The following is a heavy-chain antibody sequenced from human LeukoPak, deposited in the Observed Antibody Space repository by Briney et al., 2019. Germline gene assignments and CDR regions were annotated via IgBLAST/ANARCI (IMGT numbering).Heavy chain of an antibody. CDR3: AELGITMIGGV. CDR2: ISGSGGSK. V-gene: IGHV3-23*01. CDR1: GFTFSSCG. J-gene: IGHJ6*04. D-gene: IGHD3-10*02. Sequence: GGSLRLSCAASGFTFSSCGMSWVRQAPGKGLEWVSAISGSGGSKYYADSVKGRFTISRDNAKNSLYLQMNSLRAEDTAVYYCAELGITMIGGVWGKGTTVTISS.